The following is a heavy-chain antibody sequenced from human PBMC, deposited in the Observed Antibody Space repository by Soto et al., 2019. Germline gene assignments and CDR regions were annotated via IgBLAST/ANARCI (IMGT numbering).Heavy chain of an antibody. CDR2: IIPIFGTA. D-gene: IGHD1-26*01. CDR1: GGTFSSYA. J-gene: IGHJ6*02. V-gene: IGHV1-69*13. Sequence: GASVKVSCKASGGTFSSYAISWVRQAPGQGLEWMGGIIPIFGTANYAQKFQGRVTITADESTSTAYMELSSLRSEDTAVYYCATPTPHSGSYFAYHYYYGMDVWGQGTTVTVSS. CDR3: ATPTPHSGSYFAYHYYYGMDV.